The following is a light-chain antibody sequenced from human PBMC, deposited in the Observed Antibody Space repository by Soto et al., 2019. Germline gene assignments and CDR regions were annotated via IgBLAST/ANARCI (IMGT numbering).Light chain of an antibody. V-gene: IGKV1-33*01. CDR2: DAS. CDR1: QEITYH. J-gene: IGKJ3*01. CDR3: QKYDGVPQ. Sequence: DIQMTQSPSSLSASVGDTVTITCQASQEITYHLNWYQQKPGKAPILLIYDASHLETGVPSRFSGSGSGTYFTLTVSSLQPEDIGTFYCQKYDGVPQFGPGTKVDL.